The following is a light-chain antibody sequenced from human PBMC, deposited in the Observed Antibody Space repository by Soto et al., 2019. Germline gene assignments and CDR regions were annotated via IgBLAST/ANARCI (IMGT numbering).Light chain of an antibody. V-gene: IGLV1-40*01. CDR3: QSYDSSLSAVV. CDR2: GNS. CDR1: SSNIGAGYD. Sequence: QSVLTQPPSVSGAPGQRVTISCTGSSSNIGAGYDVHWYQQLPGTAPKLLIYGNSNRPSGVPDRFSGSKSGTSASLAITGLQAEDEADYYCQSYDSSLSAVVFGGGTQPTVL. J-gene: IGLJ2*01.